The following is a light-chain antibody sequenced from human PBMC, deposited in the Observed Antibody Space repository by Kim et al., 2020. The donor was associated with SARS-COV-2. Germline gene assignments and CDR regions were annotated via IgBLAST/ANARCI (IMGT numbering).Light chain of an antibody. V-gene: IGLV1-47*01. J-gene: IGLJ3*02. CDR3: AAWDDSLSGNWV. CDR2: RNN. CDR1: TSNIGNYY. Sequence: QSVLTQPPSASGTPGQTVTISCSGRTSNIGNYYVYWYQQLPGAAPKLLVYRNNQRPSGVPDRFSVSKSGTSASLAISGLRSEDEADYYCAAWDDSLSGNWVFGGGTQLTVL.